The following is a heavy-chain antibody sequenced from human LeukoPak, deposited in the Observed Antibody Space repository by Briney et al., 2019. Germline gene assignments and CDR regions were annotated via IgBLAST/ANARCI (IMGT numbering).Heavy chain of an antibody. CDR2: IYYSGST. CDR3: ARDTIVVVPAAIWNAFDI. CDR1: GGSISSYY. V-gene: IGHV4-59*06. Sequence: RPSETLSLTCTVSGGSISSYYWSWIRQPPGKGLEWIGYIYYSGSTYYNPSLKSRVTISVDTSKNQFSLKLSSVTAADTAVYYCARDTIVVVPAAIWNAFDIWGQGTMVTVSS. D-gene: IGHD2-2*01. J-gene: IGHJ3*02.